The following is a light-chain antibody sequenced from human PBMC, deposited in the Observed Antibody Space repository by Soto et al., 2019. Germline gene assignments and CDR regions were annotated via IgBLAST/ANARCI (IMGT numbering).Light chain of an antibody. V-gene: IGLV2-14*01. CDR1: SSDVGIYNY. J-gene: IGLJ1*01. Sequence: QSALTQPASVSGSPGQSIAISCTGSSSDVGIYNYVSWYQQHPGKVPKLIIYEVSNRPSGVSNRFSGSKSGNTASLTISGLQAEDEADYYCSSYAGSYTYVFGTGTKLTVL. CDR3: SSYAGSYTYV. CDR2: EVS.